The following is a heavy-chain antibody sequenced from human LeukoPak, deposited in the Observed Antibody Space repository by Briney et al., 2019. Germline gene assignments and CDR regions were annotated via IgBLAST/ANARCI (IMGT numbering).Heavy chain of an antibody. CDR3: ATAELLTPTQWFDP. D-gene: IGHD2-21*02. CDR2: ISAYNGNT. J-gene: IGHJ5*02. V-gene: IGHV1-18*01. Sequence: ASVKVSCKASGYTFTSYGISWVRQAPGQGLEWTGWISAYNGNTNYAQKLQGRVTMTTDTSTSTAYMELRSLRSDDTALYYCATAELLTPTQWFDPWGQGPLVTVSS. CDR1: GYTFTSYG.